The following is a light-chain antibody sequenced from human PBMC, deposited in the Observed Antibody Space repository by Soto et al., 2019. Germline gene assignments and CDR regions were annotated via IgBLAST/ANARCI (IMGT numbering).Light chain of an antibody. CDR1: SSNIGTNT. V-gene: IGLV1-44*01. J-gene: IGLJ2*01. CDR3: AAWDDSLHGPL. CDR2: ISD. Sequence: QAVVTQPPSASGTPGQRVTISCSGGSSNIGTNTVNWYQQLPGTAPKLLIYISDQRPSGVPDRYSGSKSGASASLAISGLKSEDEADYYCAAWDDSLHGPLFGGGTQLTVL.